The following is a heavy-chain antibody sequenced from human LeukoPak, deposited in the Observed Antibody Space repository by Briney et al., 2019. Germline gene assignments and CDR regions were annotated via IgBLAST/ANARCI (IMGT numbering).Heavy chain of an antibody. CDR2: ISAYNGNT. J-gene: IGHJ4*02. V-gene: IGHV1-18*01. CDR1: GYTFTCYG. CDR3: ARVLVTMVRGVHSSGNGY. Sequence: GASVKVCFKASGYTFTCYGITWVRQAPGQGLEWMGWISAYNGNTNYAQKLQGRVTMTTDTSTSTAYMELRSLRSDDTAVYYCARVLVTMVRGVHSSGNGYWGPGTLVTVSS. D-gene: IGHD3-10*01.